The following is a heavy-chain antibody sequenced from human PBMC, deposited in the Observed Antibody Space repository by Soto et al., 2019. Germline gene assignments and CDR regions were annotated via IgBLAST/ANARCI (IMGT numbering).Heavy chain of an antibody. V-gene: IGHV4-34*01. J-gene: IGHJ4*02. D-gene: IGHD4-4*01. CDR1: GGSFSGYY. CDR3: ARDYTRNFDY. CDR2: INHSGST. Sequence: SETLSLTCAVYGGSFSGYYWSWIRQPPGKGLEWIGEINHSGSTNYNPSLKSRVTISVDTSKNQFSLKLSSVTAADTAVYYCARDYTRNFDYWGQGTLVPVSS.